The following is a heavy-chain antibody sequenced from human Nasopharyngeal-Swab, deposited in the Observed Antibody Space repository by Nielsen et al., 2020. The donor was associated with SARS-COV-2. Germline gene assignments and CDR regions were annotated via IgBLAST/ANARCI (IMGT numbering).Heavy chain of an antibody. CDR3: AREGGDYYDSSGYYSGNFDY. D-gene: IGHD3-22*01. Sequence: ASVKVSCKASGYTLTSYYMHWVRQAPGQGLEWMGIINPSGGSTSYAQKFQGRVTMTRDTSTSTVYMELSSLRSEDTAVYYCAREGGDYYDSSGYYSGNFDYWGQGTLVTVSS. CDR1: GYTLTSYY. J-gene: IGHJ4*02. V-gene: IGHV1-46*01. CDR2: INPSGGST.